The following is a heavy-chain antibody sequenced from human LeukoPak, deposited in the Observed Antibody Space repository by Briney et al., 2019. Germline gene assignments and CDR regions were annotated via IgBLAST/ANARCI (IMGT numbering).Heavy chain of an antibody. CDR1: GFTVSSNY. CDR3: VRGRSSSYSYYFDY. Sequence: PGGSLRLSCAASGFTVSSNYMSWVRQAPGKGLEWVSVIYSGGSTYYPDSVKGRFTISRDNSNYTLYLKMTSLRCEDTGVYCCVRGRSSSYSYYFDYWGQGTLVTVSS. CDR2: IYSGGST. D-gene: IGHD3-22*01. V-gene: IGHV3-66*02. J-gene: IGHJ4*02.